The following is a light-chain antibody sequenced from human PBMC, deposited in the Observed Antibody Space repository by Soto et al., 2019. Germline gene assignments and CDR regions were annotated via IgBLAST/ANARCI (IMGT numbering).Light chain of an antibody. V-gene: IGKV2-30*01. CDR2: QVS. CDR1: ESLVFSDGNTY. J-gene: IGKJ1*01. CDR3: MQGSHWPTT. Sequence: DVVMTQSPLSLPVTLGQPASISCRSSESLVFSDGNTYLSWFHQRPGQSPRRLIYQVSNRESGVPDRFSGSGSGTDFTLKISGVEAEDVGVYYCMQGSHWPTTFGQGTKVEIK.